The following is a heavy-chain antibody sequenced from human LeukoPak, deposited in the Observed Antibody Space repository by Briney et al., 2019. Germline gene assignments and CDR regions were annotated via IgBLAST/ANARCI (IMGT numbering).Heavy chain of an antibody. V-gene: IGHV4-34*01. Sequence: SETPSLTCAVYGGSFSGYYWSWIRQPPGKGLEWIGEINHSGSTNYNPSLKSRVTISVDTSKNQFSLKLSSVTAADTAVYYCARRPSYYYYGMDVWGQGTTVTVSS. J-gene: IGHJ6*02. CDR1: GGSFSGYY. CDR2: INHSGST. CDR3: ARRPSYYYYGMDV.